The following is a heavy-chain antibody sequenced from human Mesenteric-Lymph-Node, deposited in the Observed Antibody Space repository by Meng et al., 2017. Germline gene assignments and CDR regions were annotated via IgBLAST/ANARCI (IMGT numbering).Heavy chain of an antibody. CDR2: MNPNSGNT. J-gene: IGHJ5*02. CDR1: GYTFTSYD. Sequence: ASVKVSCKASGYTFTSYDINWVRQATGQGLEWMGWMNPNSGNTGYAQKFQGRVTMTRNTSIGTAYMELSSLRSEDTAVYYCARFDYGDYLLSGQFDPWGQGTLVTVSS. D-gene: IGHD4-17*01. CDR3: ARFDYGDYLLSGQFDP. V-gene: IGHV1-8*01.